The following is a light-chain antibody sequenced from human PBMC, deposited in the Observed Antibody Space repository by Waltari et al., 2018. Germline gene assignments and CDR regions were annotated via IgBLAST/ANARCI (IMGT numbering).Light chain of an antibody. CDR2: RNE. V-gene: IGLV1-44*01. CDR3: AAWDDSLNGRWE. CDR1: SSNTGNNV. J-gene: IGLJ2*01. Sequence: QSVLTQPPSASGTPGQAVTISCSGSSSNTGNNVVTWYSQVPGTTPNLLIYRNEPRPSGVPDRVSGSKSGTSASLAISGLRSEDEGDYFCAAWDDSLNGRWEFGGGTKLTVL.